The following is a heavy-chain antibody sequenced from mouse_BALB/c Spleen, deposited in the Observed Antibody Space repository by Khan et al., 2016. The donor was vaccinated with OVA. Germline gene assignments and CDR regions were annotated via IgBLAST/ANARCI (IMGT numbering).Heavy chain of an antibody. V-gene: IGHV5-15*02. D-gene: IGHD1-2*01. CDR2: ISDLAYTI. Sequence: EVVLVESGGGLVQPGGSRKLSCAASGFTFSDYGMAWVRQAPGKGPEWVAFISDLAYTIYYADTVPGRFTISRENAKNPLYLEMSSLRSEDTAIYDCARGGGTAPFAYWGLGTLVTVSA. CDR3: ARGGGTAPFAY. CDR1: GFTFSDYG. J-gene: IGHJ3*01.